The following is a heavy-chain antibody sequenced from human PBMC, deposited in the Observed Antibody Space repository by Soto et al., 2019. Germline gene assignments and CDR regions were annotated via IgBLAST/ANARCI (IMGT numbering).Heavy chain of an antibody. CDR3: TKRRNVLRFLEWSSGMEV. D-gene: IGHD3-3*01. CDR1: GFTFISYG. J-gene: IGHJ6*02. V-gene: IGHV3-30*18. Sequence: PGGSLRLSCAASGFTFISYGMHWVRQAPGKGLEWVAFISHDGSNKYYGDSMKGRIAMSRDNSKSTLYLQMSSLRAEDTAVYYCTKRRNVLRFLEWSSGMEVWGQGTTVTVSS. CDR2: ISHDGSNK.